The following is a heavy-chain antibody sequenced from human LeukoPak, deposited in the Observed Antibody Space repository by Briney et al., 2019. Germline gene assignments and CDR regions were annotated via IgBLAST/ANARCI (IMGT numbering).Heavy chain of an antibody. Sequence: SGGSLRLSCAASGFTFSSYSMNWVRQAPGKGLEWVSSISSSSSYIYYADSVKGRFTISRDNAKNSLYLQMNSLRAEDTAVYYCARGVSSSWYGSHYYGMDVWGQGTTVTVSS. CDR1: GFTFSSYS. CDR2: ISSSSSYI. V-gene: IGHV3-21*01. CDR3: ARGVSSSWYGSHYYGMDV. D-gene: IGHD6-13*01. J-gene: IGHJ6*02.